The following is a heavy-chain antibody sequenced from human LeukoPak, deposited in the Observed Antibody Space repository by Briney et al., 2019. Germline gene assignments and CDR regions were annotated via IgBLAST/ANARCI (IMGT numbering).Heavy chain of an antibody. CDR2: ISYDGSNK. CDR3: AIKGTHYDSSGYYEFVGY. D-gene: IGHD3-22*01. Sequence: GGSLRLSCAASGFTFSSYGMHWVRQAPGKGLEWVAVISYDGSNKYYADSVKGRFTISRDNSKNTLYLQMNSLRAEDTAVYYCAIKGTHYDSSGYYEFVGYWGQGTLVTVSS. V-gene: IGHV3-30*03. CDR1: GFTFSSYG. J-gene: IGHJ4*02.